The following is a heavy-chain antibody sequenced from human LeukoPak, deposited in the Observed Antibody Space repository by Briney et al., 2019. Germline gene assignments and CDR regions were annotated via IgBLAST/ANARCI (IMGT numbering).Heavy chain of an antibody. Sequence: SETLSLTCTVSGDSISSYYWSWLRQPPGKGLEWIGNMYYSGSTNYNPSLKSRVTISVDTSKNQFSLKLSSVTAADTAVYYCARESYYGSGSEGYFAYWGQGTLVTVSS. V-gene: IGHV4-59*01. CDR1: GDSISSYY. CDR3: ARESYYGSGSEGYFAY. CDR2: MYYSGST. J-gene: IGHJ4*02. D-gene: IGHD3-10*01.